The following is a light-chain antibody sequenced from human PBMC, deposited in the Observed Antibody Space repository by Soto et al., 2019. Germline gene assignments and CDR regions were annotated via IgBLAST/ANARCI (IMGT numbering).Light chain of an antibody. Sequence: DIQMTQSPSTLSASVGDRVTITCRASQSISSWLAWYQLKPGEAPKVLIYEASSLQSGVPSRFSGSGSGTEFSLTISSLQPDDFATYYCQQYNYYSAWAFGQGTKVESK. CDR3: QQYNYYSAWA. CDR2: EAS. CDR1: QSISSW. V-gene: IGKV1-5*03. J-gene: IGKJ1*01.